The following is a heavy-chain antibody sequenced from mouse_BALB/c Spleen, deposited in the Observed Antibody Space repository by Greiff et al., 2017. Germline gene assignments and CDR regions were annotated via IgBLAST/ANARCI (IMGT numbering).Heavy chain of an antibody. D-gene: IGHD1-1*01. CDR2: IWSGGST. Sequence: VKLQESGPGLVQPSQSLSITCTVSGFSLTSYGVHWVRQSPGKGLEWLGVIWSGGSTDYNAAFISRLSISKDNSKSQVFFKMNSLQANDTAIYYCARPGGSPFAYWGQGTLVTVSA. CDR3: ARPGGSPFAY. J-gene: IGHJ3*01. CDR1: GFSLTSYG. V-gene: IGHV2-2*02.